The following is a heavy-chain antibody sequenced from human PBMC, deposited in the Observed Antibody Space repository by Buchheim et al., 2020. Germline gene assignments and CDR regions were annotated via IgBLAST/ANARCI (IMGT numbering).Heavy chain of an antibody. CDR1: GFTFSNAW. D-gene: IGHD3-22*01. J-gene: IGHJ6*02. CDR3: TTGITMIVVGVRYYYYGMDV. Sequence: EVQLVESGGGLVKPGGSLRLSCAASGFTFSNAWMSWVRQAPGKGLEWVGRIKSKTDGGTTDYAAPVKGRFTISRDDSKNTMYLQMNSLKTEDTAVYYCTTGITMIVVGVRYYYYGMDVWGQGTT. CDR2: IKSKTDGGTT. V-gene: IGHV3-15*01.